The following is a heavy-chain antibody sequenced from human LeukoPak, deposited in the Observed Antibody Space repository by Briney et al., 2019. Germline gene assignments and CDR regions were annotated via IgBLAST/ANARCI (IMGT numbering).Heavy chain of an antibody. CDR3: ARAISMVRGVDY. CDR1: GFTFSSYN. D-gene: IGHD3-10*01. CDR2: ISSSSTYT. V-gene: IGHV3-21*01. J-gene: IGHJ4*02. Sequence: GGSLRLSCAASGFTFSSYNMNWVRQAPGKGLEWVSSISSSSTYTYYADSVNGRFTTSRDNAKNSLYLQMNSLRAEDTAVYYCARAISMVRGVDYWGQGTLVTVSS.